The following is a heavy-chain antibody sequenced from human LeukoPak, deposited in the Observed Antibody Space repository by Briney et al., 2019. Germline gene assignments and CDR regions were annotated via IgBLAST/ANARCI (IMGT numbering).Heavy chain of an antibody. J-gene: IGHJ6*02. CDR2: IYYSGST. CDR1: GGSISSYY. D-gene: IGHD3-16*01. Sequence: SSETLSLTCTVSGGSISSYYWSWIRQPPGKGLEWIGYIYYSGSTNYNPSLKSRVTISVDTSKNQFSLKLSSVTAADTAVYYCARLPVWDYYGMDAWGQGTTVTVSS. CDR3: ARLPVWDYYGMDA. V-gene: IGHV4-59*08.